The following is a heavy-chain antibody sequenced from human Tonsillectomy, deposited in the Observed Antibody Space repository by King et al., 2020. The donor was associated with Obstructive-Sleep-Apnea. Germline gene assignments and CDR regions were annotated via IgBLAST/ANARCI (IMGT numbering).Heavy chain of an antibody. CDR1: GFTFSSYG. CDR2: IWYDGSNK. Sequence: VQLVESGGGVVQPGRSLRLSCAASGFTFSSYGMHWVRQAPGKGLEWVAVIWYDGSNKYYADSVKGRFTISRDNSKNTLYLQMNSLRAEDTAVYYCARGEKSWELFYYFDYWGQGTLVTVSS. V-gene: IGHV3-33*01. CDR3: ARGEKSWELFYYFDY. J-gene: IGHJ4*02. D-gene: IGHD1-26*01.